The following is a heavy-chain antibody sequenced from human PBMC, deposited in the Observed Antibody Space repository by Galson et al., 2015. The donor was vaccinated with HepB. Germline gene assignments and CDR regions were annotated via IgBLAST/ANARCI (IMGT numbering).Heavy chain of an antibody. J-gene: IGHJ4*02. D-gene: IGHD3-22*01. Sequence: PALVKPTQTLTLTCTFSGFSLSHNEVAVGWIRQPPGKALEWLALIYWDGDKRYSPSLRNRLTITKDTSKNQVALRMTNMDPVDTATYYCAHRPRGYYHAPFDQWGQGTLVTVSS. CDR1: GFSLSHNEVA. CDR3: AHRPRGYYHAPFDQ. CDR2: IYWDGDK. V-gene: IGHV2-5*02.